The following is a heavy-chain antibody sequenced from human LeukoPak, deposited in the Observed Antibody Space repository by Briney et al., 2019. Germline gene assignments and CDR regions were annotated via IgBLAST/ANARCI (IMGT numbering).Heavy chain of an antibody. V-gene: IGHV1-69*04. D-gene: IGHD1-26*01. CDR3: ARDSGNPRRGHTYGMDV. Sequence: ASVKVSCKASGGTLSSYTISWVRQAPGQGLEWMGRIIPILGIANYAQKFQGRVTITAGKSTSTAYMELSSLRSEDTAVYYCARDSGNPRRGHTYGMDVWGQGTTVTVSS. J-gene: IGHJ6*02. CDR1: GGTLSSYT. CDR2: IIPILGIA.